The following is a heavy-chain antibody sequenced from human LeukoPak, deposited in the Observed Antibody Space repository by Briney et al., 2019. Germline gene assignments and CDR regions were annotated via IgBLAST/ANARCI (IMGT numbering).Heavy chain of an antibody. CDR3: AREAWNYAENNWFDP. V-gene: IGHV4-59*01. CDR1: GGSISSYY. CDR2: IYYSGST. J-gene: IGHJ5*02. Sequence: SETLSLTCTVSGGSISSYYWSWIRQPPGKQLEWIGYIYYSGSTNYNPSLKSRVTISVDTSKNQFSLKLRSVTAADTAVYYCAREAWNYAENNWFDPWGQGTLVTVSS. D-gene: IGHD1-7*01.